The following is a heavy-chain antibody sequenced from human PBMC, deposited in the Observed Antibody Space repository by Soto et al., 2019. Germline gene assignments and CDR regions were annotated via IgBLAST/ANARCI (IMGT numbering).Heavy chain of an antibody. CDR2: IYHSGST. Sequence: PSETLSLTCAVSGYSISSGYYWGWIRQPPGKGLEWIGSIYHSGSTYYNPSLKSRVTISVDTSKNQFSLKLSSVTAADTAVYYCARTNKLGYCNNGVCYVRFDYWGQGTRVTVSS. J-gene: IGHJ4*02. CDR3: ARTNKLGYCNNGVCYVRFDY. D-gene: IGHD2-8*01. CDR1: GYSISSGYY. V-gene: IGHV4-38-2*01.